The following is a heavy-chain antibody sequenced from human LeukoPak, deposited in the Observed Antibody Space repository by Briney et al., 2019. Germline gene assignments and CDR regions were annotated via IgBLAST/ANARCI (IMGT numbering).Heavy chain of an antibody. J-gene: IGHJ4*02. V-gene: IGHV4-34*01. CDR3: ARGLVRYDYVWGSYRSSGRFDY. CDR2: INHSGST. D-gene: IGHD3-16*02. Sequence: PSVTLSLTCAVYGGSFSGYYWSWIRQPPGKGLEWIGEINHSGSTNYNPSLKSRVTILVDTSKNQFSLKLSSVTAADTAVYYCARGLVRYDYVWGSYRSSGRFDYWGQGTLVTVSS. CDR1: GGSFSGYY.